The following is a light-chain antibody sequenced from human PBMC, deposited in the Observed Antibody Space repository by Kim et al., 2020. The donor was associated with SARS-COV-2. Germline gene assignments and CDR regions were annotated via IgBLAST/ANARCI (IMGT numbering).Light chain of an antibody. V-gene: IGKV1-39*01. CDR2: GTS. CDR1: QSVTWF. CDR3: QLSFSSPPS. J-gene: IGKJ1*01. Sequence: DIQMTQSPSSLSAAIGDRITITCRASQSVTWFLNWYQQRPGEAPKLLIYGTSRLQRGVPSRFSGTGSGTEFTLTICTLPLEYLASYYHQLSFSSPPSLGQGAKVDIK.